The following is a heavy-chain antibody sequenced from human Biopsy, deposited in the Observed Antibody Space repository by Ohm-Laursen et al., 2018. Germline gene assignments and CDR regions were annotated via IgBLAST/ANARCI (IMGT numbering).Heavy chain of an antibody. D-gene: IGHD3-16*01. CDR1: GFTLSNYG. CDR3: ATELLPPGVGGPWLDS. CDR2: MWSDGINK. Sequence: SLRLSCSAPGFTLSNYGLHWVRQAPGKGLQWVAVMWSDGINKNYADSVKGRFTVSRDNAKNSLYLQMNSLRAADTAIYYCATELLPPGVGGPWLDSWGQGTPVTVSS. V-gene: IGHV3-33*03. J-gene: IGHJ5*01.